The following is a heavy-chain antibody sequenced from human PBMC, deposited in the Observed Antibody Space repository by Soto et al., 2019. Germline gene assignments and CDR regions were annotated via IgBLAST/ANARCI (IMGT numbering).Heavy chain of an antibody. J-gene: IGHJ3*02. CDR3: ARKYCSSTSCYEFFGAFDI. D-gene: IGHD2-2*01. CDR2: ISAYNGNT. CDR1: CYTFTSYG. V-gene: IGHV1-18*01. Sequence: ASVKVSCKASCYTFTSYGSSWVRQTPGQGLEWMGWISAYNGNTNYAQKLQGRVTMTTDTSTSTAYMELRSLRSDDTAVYYCARKYCSSTSCYEFFGAFDIWGQGTMVTVSS.